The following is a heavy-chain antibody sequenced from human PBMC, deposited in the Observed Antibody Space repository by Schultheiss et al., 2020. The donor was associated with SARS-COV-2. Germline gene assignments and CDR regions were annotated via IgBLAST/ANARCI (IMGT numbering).Heavy chain of an antibody. J-gene: IGHJ6*02. D-gene: IGHD3-3*01. Sequence: SVKVSCKASGGTFSSYAISWVRQAPGQGLEWMGGIIPIFGTANYAQKFQGRVTMTRDTSTNTVYMELSSLRPEDTALYYCARDGSSHFDFRSAFGYYYGMDVWGQGTTVTVSS. CDR1: GGTFSSYA. V-gene: IGHV1-69*05. CDR3: ARDGSSHFDFRSAFGYYYGMDV. CDR2: IIPIFGTA.